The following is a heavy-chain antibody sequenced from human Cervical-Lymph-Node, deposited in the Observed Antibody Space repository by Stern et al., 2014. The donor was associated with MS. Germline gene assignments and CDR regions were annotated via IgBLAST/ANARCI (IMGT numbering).Heavy chain of an antibody. CDR3: ALSSETSDRWYSLGYDL. CDR1: GGTFSKFP. V-gene: IGHV1-69*01. D-gene: IGHD6-13*01. Sequence: QVQLVQSGAEVMKPGSSVKVSCKASGGTFSKFPSSWVRQAPGQGLEWMGGIFPVFGTPTYAQESRGRVTITADVSTSTVYMELSSLRSDDTAVYYCALSSETSDRWYSLGYDLWGQGTLVTVSS. CDR2: IFPVFGTP. J-gene: IGHJ5*02.